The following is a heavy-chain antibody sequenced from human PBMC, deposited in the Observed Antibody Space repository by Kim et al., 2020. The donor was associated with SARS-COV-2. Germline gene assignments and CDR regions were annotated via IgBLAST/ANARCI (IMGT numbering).Heavy chain of an antibody. CDR3: ARDIPGYSSSYGYYGMDV. CDR1: GGSISSGGYY. CDR2: IYYSGST. V-gene: IGHV4-31*03. J-gene: IGHJ6*02. Sequence: SETLSLTCTVSGGSISSGGYYWSWIRQHPGKGLEWIGYIYYSGSTYYNPSLKSRVTISVDTSKNQFSLKLSSVTAADTAVYYCARDIPGYSSSYGYYGMDVWRQGTTVTVSS. D-gene: IGHD6-13*01.